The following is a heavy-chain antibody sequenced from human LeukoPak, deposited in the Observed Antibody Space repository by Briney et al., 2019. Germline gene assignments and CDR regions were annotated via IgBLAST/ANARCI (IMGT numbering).Heavy chain of an antibody. Sequence: SETLSLTCAVYGGSFSGYYWSWIRQPPGKGLEWIGEINHSGSTNYNPPLKSRVTISVDTSKNQFSLKLSSVTAADTAVYYCARDGYNHTDAFDIWGQGTMVTVSS. CDR3: ARDGYNHTDAFDI. CDR2: INHSGST. D-gene: IGHD5-24*01. CDR1: GGSFSGYY. V-gene: IGHV4-34*01. J-gene: IGHJ3*02.